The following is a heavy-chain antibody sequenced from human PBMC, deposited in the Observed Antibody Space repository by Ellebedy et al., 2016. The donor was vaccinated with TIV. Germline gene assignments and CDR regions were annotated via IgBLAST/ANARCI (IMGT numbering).Heavy chain of an antibody. V-gene: IGHV3-23*01. CDR2: ISGSGGST. J-gene: IGHJ3*02. CDR3: ASGREVTAIPGDAFDI. D-gene: IGHD2-21*02. Sequence: GESLKISXAASGFIFSNYAMSWVRQAPGKGLEWVSAISGSGGSTYYADSVKGRFTISRDNSKNTLYLQMNSLRAEDTAVYYCASGREVTAIPGDAFDIWGQGTMVTVSS. CDR1: GFIFSNYA.